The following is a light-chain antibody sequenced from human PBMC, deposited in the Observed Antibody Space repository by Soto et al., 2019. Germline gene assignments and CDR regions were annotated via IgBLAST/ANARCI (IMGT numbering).Light chain of an antibody. CDR1: QSVSSN. CDR3: HQRSNWPPDT. Sequence: EIVMTHSPATLSVSPGERATLSWSASQSVSSNLAWYQQKPGQAPRLLIYGASTRATGVPARFSGSGSGTDFTLTISSLEPEDFAVYYCHQRSNWPPDTFGQGTRLEIK. J-gene: IGKJ5*01. CDR2: GAS. V-gene: IGKV3-11*01.